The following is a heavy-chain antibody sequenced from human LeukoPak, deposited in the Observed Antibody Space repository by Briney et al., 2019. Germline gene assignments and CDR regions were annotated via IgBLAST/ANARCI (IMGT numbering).Heavy chain of an antibody. D-gene: IGHD1-26*01. V-gene: IGHV3-74*01. Sequence: GGSLRLSCAASGITFSGYWIHWVRQAPGRGLVWVSRINSDGSSTSYADSVKGRFTISRDNAKKTLYLQMNSLRAEDTAVYYCARPSGSYYYDAFDIWGHGTMVTVSS. CDR2: INSDGSST. CDR3: ARPSGSYYYDAFDI. CDR1: GITFSGYW. J-gene: IGHJ3*02.